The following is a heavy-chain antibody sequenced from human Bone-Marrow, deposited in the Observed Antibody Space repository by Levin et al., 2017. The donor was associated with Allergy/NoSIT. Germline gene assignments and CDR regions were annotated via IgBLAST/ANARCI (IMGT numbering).Heavy chain of an antibody. CDR3: ARDFKEAAARSWFDP. D-gene: IGHD6-13*01. CDR1: GGTFSDYT. CDR2: VIALLDIV. Sequence: ASVKVSCKASGGTFSDYTISWVRQAPGQGLEWMGRVIALLDIVNYAQKFQGRLTITADKFTSTAYMELSSLRSDDTAVYYCARDFKEAAARSWFDPWGQGTLVTVSS. J-gene: IGHJ5*02. V-gene: IGHV1-69*04.